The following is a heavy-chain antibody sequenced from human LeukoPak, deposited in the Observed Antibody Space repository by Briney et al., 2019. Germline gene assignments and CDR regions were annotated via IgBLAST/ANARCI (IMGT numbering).Heavy chain of an antibody. Sequence: ESGPTLVNPTQTLTLTCTFSGFSLSTSGVGVGWIRQPPGKALEWLALIYWDDDKRYSPSLKSRLTITKDTSKNQVVLTMTNMDPVDTATYYCARANLYGEHNWFDPWGQGTLVTVSS. CDR3: ARANLYGEHNWFDP. CDR1: GFSLSTSGVG. CDR2: IYWDDDK. D-gene: IGHD4-17*01. J-gene: IGHJ5*02. V-gene: IGHV2-5*02.